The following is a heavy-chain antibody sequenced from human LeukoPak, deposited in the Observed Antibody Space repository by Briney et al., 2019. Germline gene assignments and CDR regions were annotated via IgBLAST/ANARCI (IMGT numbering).Heavy chain of an antibody. CDR1: GFIFTDYW. D-gene: IGHD3-10*01. Sequence: GSLRLSCAASGFIFTDYWMNWVRQAPGKGLEWVAMIKYDGIDKQYLDSVKGRFTISRDNAKKTVYLQMNSLRAEDTAVYYCAGGVIIMDRDYWGQGTLVTVSS. CDR2: IKYDGIDK. J-gene: IGHJ4*02. V-gene: IGHV3-7*01. CDR3: AGGVIIMDRDY.